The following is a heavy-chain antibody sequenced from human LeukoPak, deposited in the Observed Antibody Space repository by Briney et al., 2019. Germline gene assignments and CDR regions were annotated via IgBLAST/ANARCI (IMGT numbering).Heavy chain of an antibody. J-gene: IGHJ4*02. CDR1: GFTVYSNY. D-gene: IGHD6-13*01. Sequence: PGGSLRLSCAASGFTVYSNYMTWVRQAPGKGLEWVSVIYDTGTTSYADSVKGRFTISRDNSKNTLYLQMNSLRAEDTAVYYCAKSPGQLDPFYFDYWGQGTLVTVSS. CDR2: IYDTGTT. V-gene: IGHV3-53*01. CDR3: AKSPGQLDPFYFDY.